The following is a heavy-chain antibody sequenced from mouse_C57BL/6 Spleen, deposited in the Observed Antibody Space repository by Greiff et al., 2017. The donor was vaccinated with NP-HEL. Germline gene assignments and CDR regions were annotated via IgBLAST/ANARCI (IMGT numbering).Heavy chain of an antibody. CDR2: INPYNGDT. V-gene: IGHV1-20*01. Sequence: EVQLQQSGPELVKPGDSVKISCKASGYSFTGYFMNWVMQSHGKSLEWIGRINPYNGDTFYNQKFKGKATLTVDKSSSTAHMELRSLTSEDSAVYYCARSYYYGSSYEDYYAMDYWGQGTSVTVSS. J-gene: IGHJ4*01. D-gene: IGHD1-1*01. CDR1: GYSFTGYF. CDR3: ARSYYYGSSYEDYYAMDY.